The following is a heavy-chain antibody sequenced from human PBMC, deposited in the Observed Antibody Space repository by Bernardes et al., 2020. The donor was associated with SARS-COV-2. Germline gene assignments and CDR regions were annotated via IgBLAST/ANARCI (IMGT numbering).Heavy chain of an antibody. CDR3: ARHKGPEEYDYVWGSYRSPVYYFDY. J-gene: IGHJ4*02. V-gene: IGHV4-34*01. CDR2: INQSGTT. Sequence: SETLSLTRSVHGGSFSNFYWTWIRRSPGKGLEWIGEINQSGTTNYDPSLKSRVTISVDTSKNQFSLKLSSVTAADTAVYYCARHKGPEEYDYVWGSYRSPVYYFDYWGQGTLVTVSS. CDR1: GGSFSNFY. D-gene: IGHD3-16*02.